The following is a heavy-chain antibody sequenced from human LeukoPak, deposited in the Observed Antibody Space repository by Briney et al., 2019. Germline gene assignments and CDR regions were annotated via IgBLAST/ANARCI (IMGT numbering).Heavy chain of an antibody. Sequence: GGSLRLSCAASGFTFSSYEMNWVRPAPGKGLEWVSYISSSGSTIYYADSVKGRFTISRDNAKNSLYLQMNSLRAEDTAVYYCAREDVGYLFDYWGQGTLVTVSS. CDR2: ISSSGSTI. CDR3: AREDVGYLFDY. D-gene: IGHD5-18*01. J-gene: IGHJ4*02. CDR1: GFTFSSYE. V-gene: IGHV3-48*03.